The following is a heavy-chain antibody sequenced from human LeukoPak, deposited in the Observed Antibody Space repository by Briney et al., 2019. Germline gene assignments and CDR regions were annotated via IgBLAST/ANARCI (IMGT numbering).Heavy chain of an antibody. CDR1: GGSFSGYY. V-gene: IGHV3-7*01. D-gene: IGHD3-16*02. J-gene: IGHJ4*02. CDR3: AKEVDAVVTDFDY. CDR2: INKDGSEQ. Sequence: ETLSLTCAVYGGSFSGYYWSWIRQLPGKGLEWVANINKDGSEQYYVDSMKGRFTISRDNAKNSLYLQMNSLRAEDTAVYYCAKEVDAVVTDFDYWGQGTLVTVSS.